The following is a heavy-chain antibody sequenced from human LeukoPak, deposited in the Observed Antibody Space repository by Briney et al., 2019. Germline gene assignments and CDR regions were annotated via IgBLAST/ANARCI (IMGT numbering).Heavy chain of an antibody. CDR2: ISSSGSTI. CDR3: ARDLYYGSGSYYHDY. Sequence: GGSLRLSCAASGFTFSDYYMSWIRQAPGKGLEWVSYISSSGSTIYYADSVKGRFTISRDNAKNSLYLQMNSLRAEDTAVYYCARDLYYGSGSYYHDYWGQGTLVTVSS. CDR1: GFTFSDYY. V-gene: IGHV3-11*04. D-gene: IGHD3-10*01. J-gene: IGHJ4*02.